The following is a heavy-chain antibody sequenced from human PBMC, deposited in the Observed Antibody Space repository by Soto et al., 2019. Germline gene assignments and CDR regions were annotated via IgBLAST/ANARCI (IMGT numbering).Heavy chain of an antibody. J-gene: IGHJ6*02. Sequence: QVTLRESGPVLVKPTETLTLTCNVSGFSLTTGRMGVSWIRQPPGKALEWLAHIFSDAERSYSRSLQGRLTVSKVGFGSQVVLTMSNMDPVVTGTYFCVRMNADSYSCYYAMDVWGQGTTVTVSS. D-gene: IGHD3-10*01. CDR3: VRMNADSYSCYYAMDV. CDR2: IFSDAER. V-gene: IGHV2-26*01. CDR1: GFSLTTGRMG.